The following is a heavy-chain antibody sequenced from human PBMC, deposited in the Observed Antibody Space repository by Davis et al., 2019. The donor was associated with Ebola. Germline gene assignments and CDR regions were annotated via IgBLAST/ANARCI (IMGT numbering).Heavy chain of an antibody. CDR3: ARDPASIAAAGSVDY. J-gene: IGHJ4*02. Sequence: GESLKISCAASGFTFSSYSMNWVRQAPGKGLEWVSSISSSSSYIYYADSVKGRFTISRDNAKNSLYLQMNSLRAEDTAVYYCARDPASIAAAGSVDYWGQGTLVTVSS. CDR1: GFTFSSYS. V-gene: IGHV3-21*01. CDR2: ISSSSSYI. D-gene: IGHD6-13*01.